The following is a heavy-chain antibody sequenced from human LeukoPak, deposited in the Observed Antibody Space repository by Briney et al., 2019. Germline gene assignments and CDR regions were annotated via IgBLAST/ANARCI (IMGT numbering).Heavy chain of an antibody. V-gene: IGHV4-59*08. CDR1: GGSISSYY. CDR3: ARTVVGVVPAAIVYQGY. J-gene: IGHJ4*02. Sequence: SETLSLTCTVSGGSISSYYWSWIRQPPGKGLEWIGYIYYSGSTDYNPSLKSRVTISVDTSKNQFSLKLSSVTAADTAVYYCARTVVGVVPAAIVYQGYWGQGTLVTVSS. CDR2: IYYSGST. D-gene: IGHD2-2*01.